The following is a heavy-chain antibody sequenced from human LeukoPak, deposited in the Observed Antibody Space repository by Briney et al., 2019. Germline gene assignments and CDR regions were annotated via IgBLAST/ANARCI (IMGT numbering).Heavy chain of an antibody. Sequence: SETLSLTCTVSGGSISTSSYYWGWIRQPPGKGLECIGNIYYSGSTYYNPSLKSRVTISVDTSKNQFSLKLTSVTAADTAVYYCTRTTPNGSLDYWGQGTLVTVSS. J-gene: IGHJ4*02. D-gene: IGHD5-24*01. CDR1: GGSISTSSYY. CDR2: IYYSGST. CDR3: TRTTPNGSLDY. V-gene: IGHV4-39*07.